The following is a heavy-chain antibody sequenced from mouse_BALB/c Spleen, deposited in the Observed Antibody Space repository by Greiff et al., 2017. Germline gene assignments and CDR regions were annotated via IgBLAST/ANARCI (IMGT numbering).Heavy chain of an antibody. CDR1: GFTFSSFG. J-gene: IGHJ3*01. V-gene: IGHV5-6*03. Sequence: EVKLVESGGGLVQPGGSRKLSCAASGFTFSSFGMHWVRQAPEKGLEWVATISDGGSYTYYPDSVKGRFTISRDNAKNNLYLQMSSLKSEDTAMYYCARDTLDSSGYSWFAYWGQGTLVTVSA. CDR2: ISDGGSYT. D-gene: IGHD3-2*01. CDR3: ARDTLDSSGYSWFAY.